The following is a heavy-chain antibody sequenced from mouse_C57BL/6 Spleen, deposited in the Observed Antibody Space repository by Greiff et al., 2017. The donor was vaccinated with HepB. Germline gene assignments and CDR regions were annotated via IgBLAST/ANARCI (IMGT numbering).Heavy chain of an antibody. Sequence: VQLQQSGAELVKPGASVKISCKASGYAFSSYWMNWVKQRPGKGLEWIGQIYPGDGDTNYNGKFKGKATLTADKSSSTAYMQLSSLTSEDSAVYFCAREAYYYGSSSHFDYWGQGTTLTVSS. J-gene: IGHJ2*01. CDR1: GYAFSSYW. CDR2: IYPGDGDT. CDR3: AREAYYYGSSSHFDY. V-gene: IGHV1-80*01. D-gene: IGHD1-1*01.